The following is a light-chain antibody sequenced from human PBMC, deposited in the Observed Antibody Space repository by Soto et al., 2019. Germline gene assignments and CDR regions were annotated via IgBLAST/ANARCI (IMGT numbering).Light chain of an antibody. V-gene: IGLV1-40*01. Sequence: QSVLTQPPSVSGAPGQRVTISCTGSSSNIGAGYDVHWYQQLPGTAPKLLIYGNSNRPSGVPDRFSVSKSGTSASLAITWLQAEDEADYYCQSYDSSLRGHVVFGGGTKLTVL. CDR3: QSYDSSLRGHVV. CDR1: SSNIGAGYD. CDR2: GNS. J-gene: IGLJ2*01.